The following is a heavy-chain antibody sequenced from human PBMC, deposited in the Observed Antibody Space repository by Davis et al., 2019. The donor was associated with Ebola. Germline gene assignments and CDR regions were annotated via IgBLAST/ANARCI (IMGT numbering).Heavy chain of an antibody. D-gene: IGHD2-2*01. CDR1: GGSLSGNY. V-gene: IGHV4-34*01. CDR3: ARGPAVPAVMWYFHH. CDR2: INHSGST. Sequence: MPSETLSLTCAVYGGSLSGNYWSWIRQPPGKGLEWIGEINHSGSTNYNPSLKSRVTISVDTSKNQFSLKLSSVTAADMAVYYCARGPAVPAVMWYFHHWGQGTLVTVSS. J-gene: IGHJ1*01.